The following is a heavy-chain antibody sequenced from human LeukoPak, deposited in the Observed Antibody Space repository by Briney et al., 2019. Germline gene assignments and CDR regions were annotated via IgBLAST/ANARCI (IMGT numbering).Heavy chain of an antibody. CDR2: ISGSGDST. Sequence: GGSLRLSCAASGFTFSSYVMSWVRQAPGKGLEWVSAISGSGDSTYYGDSVKGRFTISRDNSKNTLYLQMNSLRAEDTAVYYWAKTRPLDSSSWSHGDYWGEGTLVTVSP. V-gene: IGHV3-23*01. D-gene: IGHD6-13*01. CDR1: GFTFSSYV. J-gene: IGHJ4*02. CDR3: AKTRPLDSSSWSHGDY.